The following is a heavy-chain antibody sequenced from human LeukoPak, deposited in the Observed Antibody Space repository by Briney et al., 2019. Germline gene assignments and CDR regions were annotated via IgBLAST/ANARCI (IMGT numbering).Heavy chain of an antibody. V-gene: IGHV3-66*01. J-gene: IGHJ4*02. CDR2: IYIGGST. CDR3: ARDVYYYDSSGYYRAFDY. D-gene: IGHD3-22*01. Sequence: QPGGSLRLSCEASGFTFTNAWMNWVRQAPGKGLEGVSVIYIGGSTYYADSVKGRFTISRDNSKNKLYIQMNSLRAEDTAVYYCARDVYYYDSSGYYRAFDYWGQGTLVTVSS. CDR1: GFTFTNAW.